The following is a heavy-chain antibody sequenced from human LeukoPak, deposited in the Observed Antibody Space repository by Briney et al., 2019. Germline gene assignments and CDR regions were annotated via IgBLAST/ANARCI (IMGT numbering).Heavy chain of an antibody. Sequence: GSLRLSCAASGFTFSSYGMHWVRQAPGKGLEWVAVISYDGSNKYYADSVRGRFTISRDNSKNTLYLQMNSLRAEDTAVYYCAKPYYDILTDGDWFDPWGQGTLVTVSS. CDR3: AKPYYDILTDGDWFDP. CDR1: GFTFSSYG. CDR2: ISYDGSNK. V-gene: IGHV3-30*18. D-gene: IGHD3-9*01. J-gene: IGHJ5*02.